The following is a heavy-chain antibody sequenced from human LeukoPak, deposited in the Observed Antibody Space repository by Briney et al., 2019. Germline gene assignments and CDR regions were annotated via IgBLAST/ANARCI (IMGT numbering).Heavy chain of an antibody. V-gene: IGHV4-4*07. J-gene: IGHJ4*02. Sequence: SETLSLTCTVSGGSISSYYWSWIRQPAGKGLEWIGRIYTSGSTNYNPSLKSRVTMSVDTSKNQFSLKLSSVTAVDTAVYYCATVFYSPSHPTYYFDYWGQGTLVTVSS. CDR3: ATVFYSPSHPTYYFDY. CDR2: IYTSGST. CDR1: GGSISSYY. D-gene: IGHD2-8*01.